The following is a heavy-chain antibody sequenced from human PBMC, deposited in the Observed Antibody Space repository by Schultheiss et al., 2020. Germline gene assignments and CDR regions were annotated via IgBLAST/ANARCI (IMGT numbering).Heavy chain of an antibody. Sequence: SGPTLVKPTETLTLTCTVSGFSLSNARMGVSWIRQPPGKGLEWIGYIYYSGSTNYNPSLKSRVTISVDTSKNQFSLKLSSVTAADTAVYYCAGVYSSNFQVAYWGQGNLGTVSS. CDR3: AGVYSSNFQVAY. CDR2: IYYSGST. J-gene: IGHJ4*02. D-gene: IGHD6-13*01. V-gene: IGHV4-61*01. CDR1: GFSLSNARMG.